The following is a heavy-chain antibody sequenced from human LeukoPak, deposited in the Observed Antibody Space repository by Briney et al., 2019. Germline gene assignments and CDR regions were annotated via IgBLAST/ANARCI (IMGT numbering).Heavy chain of an antibody. V-gene: IGHV3-30*04. CDR1: RFTFSSYA. J-gene: IGHJ4*02. CDR3: ARESRGGSFDY. CDR2: ISYDGSNK. Sequence: GGSLRLSCAASRFTFSSYAMHWVRQAPGKGLEWVAVISYDGSNKYYADSVKGRFTISRDNSKNTLYLQMNSLRAEDTAVYYCARESRGGSFDYWGQGTLVTVSS.